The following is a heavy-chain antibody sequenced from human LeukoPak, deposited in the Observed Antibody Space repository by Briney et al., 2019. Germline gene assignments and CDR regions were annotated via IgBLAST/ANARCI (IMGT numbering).Heavy chain of an antibody. Sequence: SETLSLTCTVSGGSISSSSYYWGWIRQPPGKGLEWIGSIYYSGSTYYNPSLKSRVTISVDTSKNQFSLKLSSVTAADTAVYYCARAKGAAAPTRSWFDPWGQGTLVTVSS. CDR1: GGSISSSSYY. J-gene: IGHJ5*02. D-gene: IGHD6-13*01. CDR2: IYYSGST. CDR3: ARAKGAAAPTRSWFDP. V-gene: IGHV4-39*07.